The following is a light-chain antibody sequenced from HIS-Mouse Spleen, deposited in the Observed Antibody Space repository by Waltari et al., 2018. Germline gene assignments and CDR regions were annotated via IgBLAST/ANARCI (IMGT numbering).Light chain of an antibody. V-gene: IGKV1-6*01. CDR3: LQDYNYPRT. Sequence: AIQMTQSPSSLSASVRDRLTITCRASQGIRNDLGWYQQKPGKAPKLLIYAASSLQSGVPSRFSGSGSGTDFTLTISSLQPEDFATYYCLQDYNYPRTFGQGTKVEIK. CDR1: QGIRND. J-gene: IGKJ1*01. CDR2: AAS.